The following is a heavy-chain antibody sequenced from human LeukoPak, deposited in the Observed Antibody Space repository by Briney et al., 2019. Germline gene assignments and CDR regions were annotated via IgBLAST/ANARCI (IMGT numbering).Heavy chain of an antibody. CDR2: IYRGESYT. D-gene: IGHD6-13*01. CDR3: ARRSYSRSWYYFDY. Sequence: GESLKTSYRASGYCTISYWSGWGRHLAQKRVVMMGIIYRGESYTRYRRSFQGQVTISADKSISAAYLQWSSLKASDTAMYYCARRSYSRSWYYFDYWGQGTLVTVSS. J-gene: IGHJ4*02. V-gene: IGHV5-51*01. CDR1: GYCTISYW.